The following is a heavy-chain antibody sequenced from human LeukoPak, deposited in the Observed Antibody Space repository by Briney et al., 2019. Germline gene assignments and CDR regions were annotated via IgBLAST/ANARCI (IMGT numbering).Heavy chain of an antibody. CDR1: GYTFTTFD. D-gene: IGHD1-1*01. J-gene: IGHJ4*02. Sequence: ASVKVSCKASGYTFTTFDVNWVRQATGQGLEWMGWMNPNNGDTGYAQKFQGRVTMTRDTSISTAYMELSSLRSDDTAVYYCARDRDWNGGYFDYWGQGTLVTVSS. CDR2: MNPNNGDT. CDR3: ARDRDWNGGYFDY. V-gene: IGHV1-8*01.